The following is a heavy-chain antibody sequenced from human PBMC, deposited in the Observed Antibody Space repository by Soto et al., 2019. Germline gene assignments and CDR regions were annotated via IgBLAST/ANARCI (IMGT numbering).Heavy chain of an antibody. V-gene: IGHV1-18*01. CDR1: CFTFSLYG. CDR2: ISAYNGNT. D-gene: IGHD4-17*01. J-gene: IGHJ5*02. CDR3: ARSAVTTFRFDP. Sequence: APVKGSCKASCFTFSLYGIIRVRQAPGQGLEWMGWISAYNGNTNYAQKLQGRVTMTTDTSTSTAYMELRSLRSDDTAVYYCARSAVTTFRFDPWGQGTLVTVSS.